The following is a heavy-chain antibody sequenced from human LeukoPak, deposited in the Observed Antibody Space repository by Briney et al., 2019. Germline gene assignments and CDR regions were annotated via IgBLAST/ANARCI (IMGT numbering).Heavy chain of an antibody. CDR3: ARLRFDFWSGYTHPYFDY. CDR2: IYYSGTT. V-gene: IGHV4-39*01. D-gene: IGHD3-3*01. Sequence: SETLSPTCTVSGGSISSSSYSWGWIRQPPGKGLEWIGSIYYSGTTYYNPSLKSRVTISVDTSKIQFSLKLSSVAATDTAVYFCARLRFDFWSGYTHPYFDYWGQGTLVTVSS. J-gene: IGHJ4*02. CDR1: GGSISSSSYS.